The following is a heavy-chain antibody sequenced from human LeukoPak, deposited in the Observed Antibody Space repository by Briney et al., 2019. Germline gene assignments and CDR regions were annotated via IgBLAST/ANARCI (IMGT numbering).Heavy chain of an antibody. CDR3: AREGQWFGELLGDY. D-gene: IGHD3-10*01. CDR2: IKQDGSEK. J-gene: IGHJ4*02. CDR1: GFTFSSYW. Sequence: GGSLRLSCAASGFTFSSYWMSWVRQAPGKGLEWVANIKQDGSEKYYVNSVKGRFTISRDNAKNSLYLQMNSLRAEDTAVYYCAREGQWFGELLGDYWGQGTLVTVSS. V-gene: IGHV3-7*01.